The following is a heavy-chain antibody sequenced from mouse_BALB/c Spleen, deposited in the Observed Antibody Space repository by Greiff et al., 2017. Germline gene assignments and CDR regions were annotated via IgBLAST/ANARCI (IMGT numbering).Heavy chain of an antibody. CDR2: ISYDGSN. V-gene: IGHV3-6*02. CDR1: GYSITSGFY. J-gene: IGHJ2*01. D-gene: IGHD1-1*01. Sequence: EVQLVESGPGLVKPSQSLSLTCSVTGYSITSGFYWNWIRQFPGNKLEWMGYISYDGSNNYNPSLKNRISITRDTSKNQFFLKLNSVTTEDTATYYCARDSTRAFDYWGQGTTLTVSS. CDR3: ARDSTRAFDY.